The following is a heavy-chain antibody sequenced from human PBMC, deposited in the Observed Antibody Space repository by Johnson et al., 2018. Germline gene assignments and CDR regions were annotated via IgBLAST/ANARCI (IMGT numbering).Heavy chain of an antibody. V-gene: IGHV3-73*01. J-gene: IGHJ6*02. D-gene: IGHD3-10*01. CDR2: IRSKANSYAR. CDR1: GFTFSGSA. CDR3: TRQDLVRGAYYYYYGMDV. Sequence: VQLQESGGGLVQXGGSXKLXCAASGFTFSGSAMHWVRQASGKGLEWVGRIRSKANSYARALAAPVKGRSTISRDDSKNTAYLQINSRKTEDTAVYYCTRQDLVRGAYYYYYGMDVWGQGTTVTVSS.